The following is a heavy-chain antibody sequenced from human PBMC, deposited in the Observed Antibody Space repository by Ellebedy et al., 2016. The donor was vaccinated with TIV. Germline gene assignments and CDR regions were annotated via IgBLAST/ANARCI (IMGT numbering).Heavy chain of an antibody. D-gene: IGHD6-19*01. CDR2: ISSSSSTI. J-gene: IGHJ6*02. Sequence: GESLKISCAASGFTFSGYSMNWVRQAPGKGLEWLSYISSSSSTIFYADSVKGRFTISRDNAKNSLYLQMNSLRAEDTAVYYCARDRSEQWLVLVSYYYYGMDVWGQGTTVTVSS. CDR1: GFTFSGYS. V-gene: IGHV3-48*01. CDR3: ARDRSEQWLVLVSYYYYGMDV.